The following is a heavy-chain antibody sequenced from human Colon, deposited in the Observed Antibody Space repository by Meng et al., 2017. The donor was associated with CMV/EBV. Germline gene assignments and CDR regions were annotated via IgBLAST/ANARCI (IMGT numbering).Heavy chain of an antibody. Sequence: GESLKISCKGSGCSFTTYWIGWVRQMPGKGLEWVGIIYPGDTDTRYSPSFQGQVTISADKSISTAFLQWSSLKASDTAMYYCARGGYDSSGYYLVYWGQGTLVTVSS. CDR2: IYPGDTDT. CDR1: GCSFTTYW. J-gene: IGHJ4*02. D-gene: IGHD3-22*01. V-gene: IGHV5-51*01. CDR3: ARGGYDSSGYYLVY.